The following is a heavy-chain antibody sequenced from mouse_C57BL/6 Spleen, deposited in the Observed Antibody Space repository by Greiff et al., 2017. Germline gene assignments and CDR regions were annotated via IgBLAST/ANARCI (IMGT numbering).Heavy chain of an antibody. D-gene: IGHD1-1*01. CDR3: ARNYYGRGLY. CDR1: GYAFSSSW. Sequence: QVQLQQSGPELVKPGASVKISCKASGYAFSSSWMNWVKQRPGKGLEWIGRIYPGDGDTNYNGKFKGKATLTADKSSSTAYMQLSSLTSEDSAVXFCARNYYGRGLYWGQGTTLTVSS. CDR2: IYPGDGDT. J-gene: IGHJ2*01. V-gene: IGHV1-82*01.